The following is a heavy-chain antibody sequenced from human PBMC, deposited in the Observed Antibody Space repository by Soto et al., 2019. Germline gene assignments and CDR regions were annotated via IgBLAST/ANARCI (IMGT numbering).Heavy chain of an antibody. D-gene: IGHD2-21*01. Sequence: QITLKESGPPLVKPTQTLTLTCSFSGFSLTTSGASVAWMRQFPGKAPEWLALIFWDDDRRYSPSLRTRLTITKDAPRNQVVLTMTNMDPVDTATYFCARRVNFGIAGAQFFDHWGQGILVTVSS. J-gene: IGHJ4*02. CDR2: IFWDDDR. CDR1: GFSLTTSGAS. CDR3: ARRVNFGIAGAQFFDH. V-gene: IGHV2-5*02.